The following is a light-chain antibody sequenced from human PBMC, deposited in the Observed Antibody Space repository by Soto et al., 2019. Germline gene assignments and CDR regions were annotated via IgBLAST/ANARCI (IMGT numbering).Light chain of an antibody. J-gene: IGKJ1*01. V-gene: IGKV2-29*01. Sequence: VMTQSPLSLSVTPGQPSSISCKSSQSLLHITGETFLFWYLQKPGQSPQLLIYEVSTRVSGVPDRFSGSGSGTDFTLTISSLQAEDVAVYYCQQYYSTPWTFGQGTKVDIK. CDR3: QQYYSTPWT. CDR1: QSLLHITGETF. CDR2: EVS.